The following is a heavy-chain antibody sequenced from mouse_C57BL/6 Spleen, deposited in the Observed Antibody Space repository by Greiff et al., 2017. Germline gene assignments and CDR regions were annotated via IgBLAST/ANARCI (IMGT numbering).Heavy chain of an antibody. CDR3: ARKEGDGYFDV. Sequence: QVKLQQSGAELVKPGASVKISCKVSGYAFGSYWMNWVKQRPGKGLEWIGQIYPGDGDTNYKGKFKGKATLTADNSSSKAYMQLSSLTSENSAVYFVARKEGDGYFDVWGTGTTVTVSS. D-gene: IGHD2-13*01. J-gene: IGHJ1*03. CDR1: GYAFGSYW. CDR2: IYPGDGDT. V-gene: IGHV1-80*01.